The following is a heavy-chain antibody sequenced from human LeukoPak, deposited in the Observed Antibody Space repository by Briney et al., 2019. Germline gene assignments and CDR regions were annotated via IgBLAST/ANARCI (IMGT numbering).Heavy chain of an antibody. J-gene: IGHJ4*02. D-gene: IGHD5-18*01. CDR3: ARPSRIQLFDY. CDR2: IYYSGST. CDR1: GGSISSYY. Sequence: SETLSLTCTVSGGSISSYYWSWIRQPPGKGLEWIGYIYYSGSTNYNPSLKSRVTISVDTSKNQFSLKLSSVTAADTAVYYCARPSRIQLFDYWGQGTLVTVSS. V-gene: IGHV4-59*01.